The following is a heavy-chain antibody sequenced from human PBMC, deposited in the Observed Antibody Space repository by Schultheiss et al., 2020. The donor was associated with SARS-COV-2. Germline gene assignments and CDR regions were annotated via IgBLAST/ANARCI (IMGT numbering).Heavy chain of an antibody. CDR2: IYSGGST. D-gene: IGHD2-15*01. V-gene: IGHV3-66*01. Sequence: GGSLRLSCAASGFTVSSNYMSWVRQAPGKGLEWVSVIYSGGSTYYADSVKGRFTISRDNAKNSLYLQMNSLRAEDTAVYYCARDTIVVVVAALAGYGMDVWGQGTTVTVSS. CDR3: ARDTIVVVVAALAGYGMDV. J-gene: IGHJ6*02. CDR1: GFTVSSNY.